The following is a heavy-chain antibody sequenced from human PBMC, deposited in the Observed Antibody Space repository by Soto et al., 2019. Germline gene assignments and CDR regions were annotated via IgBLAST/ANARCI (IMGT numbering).Heavy chain of an antibody. CDR1: GGTFSSYT. Sequence: QVQLVQSGAEVKKPGSSVKVSCKASGGTFSSYTISWVRQAPGQGLEWMGRIIPILGIANYAQKFQGRVTTTADKSTSTAYRELSSLRSEDTAVYSCATDRLPRGYCSGGSCYSSDYWGQGTLVTVSS. V-gene: IGHV1-69*02. CDR3: ATDRLPRGYCSGGSCYSSDY. D-gene: IGHD2-15*01. J-gene: IGHJ4*02. CDR2: IIPILGIA.